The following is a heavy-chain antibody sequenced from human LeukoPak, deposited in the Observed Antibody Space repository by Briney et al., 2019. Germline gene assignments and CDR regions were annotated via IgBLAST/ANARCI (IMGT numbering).Heavy chain of an antibody. Sequence: ASVKVSCKASGYTFTSYGISWVRQAPGQGLEWMGWISAYNGNTNYAQKLQGRVTMTTGTSTNTAYMELRSLRSDDTAVYYCARDRRRITIFGVVNDYWGQGTLVTVSS. J-gene: IGHJ4*02. CDR2: ISAYNGNT. CDR3: ARDRRRITIFGVVNDY. V-gene: IGHV1-18*01. D-gene: IGHD3-3*01. CDR1: GYTFTSYG.